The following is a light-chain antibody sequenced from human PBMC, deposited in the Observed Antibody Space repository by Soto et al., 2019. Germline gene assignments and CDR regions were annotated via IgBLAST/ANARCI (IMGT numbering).Light chain of an antibody. CDR3: QQYNNWPAT. Sequence: EVVMTQSPATLSVSPGEGATLSCRASQSVSSNLAWYQQKPGQAPRLLIYGASTRATGIPARFSGSGSGTEFTLTIRSLQSEDFAVYCCQQYNNWPATFGQGTKVDIK. J-gene: IGKJ1*01. CDR2: GAS. V-gene: IGKV3-15*01. CDR1: QSVSSN.